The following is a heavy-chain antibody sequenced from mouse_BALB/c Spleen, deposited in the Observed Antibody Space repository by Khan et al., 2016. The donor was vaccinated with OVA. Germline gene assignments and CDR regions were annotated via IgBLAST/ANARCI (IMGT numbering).Heavy chain of an antibody. CDR3: ASAPTVVTHFSY. CDR1: GYTFTSYW. J-gene: IGHJ3*01. D-gene: IGHD2-13*01. Sequence: QVQLQQSGAELAKPGASVKMSCKASGYTFTSYWMHCVKQRPGQCLAWIGFINPTTGYTEYHQKLKDKATLTADNSSSTAYMQLSSLTSEDSAVYYCASAPTVVTHFSYWDPGTLVTVSA. CDR2: INPTTGYT. V-gene: IGHV1-7*01.